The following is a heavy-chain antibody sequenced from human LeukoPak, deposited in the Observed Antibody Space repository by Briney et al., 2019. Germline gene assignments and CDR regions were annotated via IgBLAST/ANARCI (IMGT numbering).Heavy chain of an antibody. CDR3: ARHISAYSSFDP. CDR2: IFYSGST. CDR1: GGSISSYY. V-gene: IGHV4-59*08. Sequence: SETLSLTCTVSGGSISSYYWSWIRQPPGKGLEWIGCIFYSGSTIYNPSLKSRVTISVDTSKNQFSLKLNSVTAADTAVYYCARHISAYSSFDPWGQGTPVTVSP. J-gene: IGHJ5*02. D-gene: IGHD3-22*01.